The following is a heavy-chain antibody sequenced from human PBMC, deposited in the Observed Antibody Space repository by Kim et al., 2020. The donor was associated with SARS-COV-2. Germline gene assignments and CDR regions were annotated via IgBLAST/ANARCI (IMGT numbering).Heavy chain of an antibody. Sequence: ASVKVSCKASGYTFTSYYMHWVRQAPGQGLEWMGIINPSGGSTSYAQKFQCRVTMTRDTSTSTVYMELSSLRSEDTAVYYCARETRDYYDSSGYYNNWFDPWGQGTLVTASS. CDR1: GYTFTSYY. V-gene: IGHV1-46*01. J-gene: IGHJ5*02. D-gene: IGHD3-22*01. CDR3: ARETRDYYDSSGYYNNWFDP. CDR2: INPSGGST.